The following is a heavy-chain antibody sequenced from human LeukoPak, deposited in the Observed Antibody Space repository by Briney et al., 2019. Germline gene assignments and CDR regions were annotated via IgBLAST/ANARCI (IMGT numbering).Heavy chain of an antibody. CDR2: ISSSSNYI. CDR3: AKDRITHMDV. Sequence: GGSLRLSCAASGFTFSSYSMNWVRQAPGKGLEWVSSISSSSNYIYYADSVKGRFTISRDNSKNTLYLQMNSLRAEDTAVYYCAKDRITHMDVWGKGTTVTISS. D-gene: IGHD3-10*01. V-gene: IGHV3-21*04. J-gene: IGHJ6*03. CDR1: GFTFSSYS.